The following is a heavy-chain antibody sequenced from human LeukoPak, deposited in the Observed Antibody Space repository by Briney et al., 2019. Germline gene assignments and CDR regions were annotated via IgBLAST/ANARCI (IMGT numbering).Heavy chain of an antibody. V-gene: IGHV4-4*02. Sequence: SETLSLTCAVSGDSISRGTWWTWVRQSPGKGLQWIGDIIHSGNTNYNPSLRSRLTISLDKSRNQFSLKLNSVTAADTAVYYCTGYDIPYTFEFWGQGTLVTVS. J-gene: IGHJ4*02. CDR2: IIHSGNT. D-gene: IGHD2-2*01. CDR1: GDSISRGTW. CDR3: TGYDIPYTFEF.